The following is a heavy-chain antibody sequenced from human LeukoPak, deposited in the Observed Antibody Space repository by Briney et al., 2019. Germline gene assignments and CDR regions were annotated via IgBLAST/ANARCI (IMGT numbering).Heavy chain of an antibody. CDR3: ARGVTEPCSSTSCCFNY. D-gene: IGHD2-2*01. V-gene: IGHV4-34*01. CDR1: GFTFSDYY. CDR2: SNHSGST. Sequence: GSLRLSCAASGFTFSDYYMSLIRQPPGKGLEWIGESNHSGSTNYNPSLKSRVTISVDTSKNQFSLNLSSVTAADTAVYYCARGVTEPCSSTSCCFNYWGQGTLVTVSS. J-gene: IGHJ4*02.